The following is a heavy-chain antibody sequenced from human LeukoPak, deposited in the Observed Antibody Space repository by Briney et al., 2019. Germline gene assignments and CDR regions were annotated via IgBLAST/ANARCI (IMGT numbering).Heavy chain of an antibody. CDR1: GFTFSSYS. D-gene: IGHD3-22*01. J-gene: IGHJ1*01. V-gene: IGHV3-74*01. CDR2: IKSDGRT. Sequence: PGGSLRLSCAASGFTFSSYSMNWVRQAPGKGLVWVSRIKSDGRTNYADSVEGRFTISRDNAKNTVSLQMNSLRAEDTGVYYCARAPSEIGGYYPEYFRHWGQGTLVIVSS. CDR3: ARAPSEIGGYYPEYFRH.